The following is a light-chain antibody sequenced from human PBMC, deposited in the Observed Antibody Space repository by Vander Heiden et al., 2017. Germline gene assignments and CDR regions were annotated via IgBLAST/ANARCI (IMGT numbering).Light chain of an antibody. CDR2: WAS. CDR1: QSVLYSSNNKNY. J-gene: IGKJ1*01. V-gene: IGKV4-1*01. Sequence: DIVMPQSPDSLAVSRGGRAPINCKSSQSVLYSSNNKNYLAWYQQKPGQHPKLLIYWASTRESGVPDRFSGSGSGTDFTLTISSLQAEDVAVYYCQQYYSTPRTFGQGTKVEIK. CDR3: QQYYSTPRT.